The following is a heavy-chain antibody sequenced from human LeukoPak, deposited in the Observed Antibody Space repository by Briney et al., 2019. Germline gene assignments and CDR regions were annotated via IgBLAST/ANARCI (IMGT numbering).Heavy chain of an antibody. J-gene: IGHJ4*02. CDR3: ATVVVVAASYYFDY. D-gene: IGHD2-15*01. Sequence: SQTLSLTCTVSGGSISSSSYYWSWIRQPAGKGLEWIGYIYYSGSTNYNPSLKSRVTISVDTSKNQFSLKLSSETAADTAVYYCATVVVVAASYYFDYWGQGTLVTVSS. V-gene: IGHV4-61*10. CDR2: IYYSGST. CDR1: GGSISSSSYY.